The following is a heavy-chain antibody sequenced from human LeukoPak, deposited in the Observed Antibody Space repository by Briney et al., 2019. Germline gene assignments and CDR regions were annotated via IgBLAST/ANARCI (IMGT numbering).Heavy chain of an antibody. CDR3: ARSRAVAGTTNYGMDV. D-gene: IGHD6-19*01. Sequence: PSETLSLTCAVYGXSFSGYYWSWIRQPPGKGLEWIGEINHSGSTNYNPSLKSRVTISVDTSKNQFSLKLSSVTAADTAVYYCARSRAVAGTTNYGMDVWGQGTTVTVSS. CDR1: GXSFSGYY. CDR2: INHSGST. J-gene: IGHJ6*02. V-gene: IGHV4-34*01.